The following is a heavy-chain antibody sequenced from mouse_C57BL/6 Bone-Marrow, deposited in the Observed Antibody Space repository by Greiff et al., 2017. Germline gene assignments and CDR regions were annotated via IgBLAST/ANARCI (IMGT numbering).Heavy chain of an antibody. CDR3: ARGGDYDYVVFAY. D-gene: IGHD2-4*01. CDR2: IDPSDSYT. Sequence: VQLQQPGAELVKPGASVKLSCKASGYTFTSYWMQWVKQRPGQGLEWIGEIDPSDSYTNYNQKFKGKATLTVATSSSTAYMQLSSLTSEDSAVYYCARGGDYDYVVFAYWGQGTLVTVSA. V-gene: IGHV1-50*01. J-gene: IGHJ3*01. CDR1: GYTFTSYW.